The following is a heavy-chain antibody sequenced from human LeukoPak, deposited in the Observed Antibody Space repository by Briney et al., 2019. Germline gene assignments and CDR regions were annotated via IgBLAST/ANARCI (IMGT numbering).Heavy chain of an antibody. Sequence: GSLRLSCAASEFSFSNYAMSWVRQAPAGGPEWISSISGGGETFYEDSVKGRFTLSRDDSRNTVYLQLNNLRVEDTAIYYCAKANWVSNADAVWWGQGTQVTVSS. J-gene: IGHJ4*02. CDR3: AKANWVSNADAVW. CDR1: EFSFSNYA. D-gene: IGHD1-1*01. V-gene: IGHV3-23*01. CDR2: ISGGGET.